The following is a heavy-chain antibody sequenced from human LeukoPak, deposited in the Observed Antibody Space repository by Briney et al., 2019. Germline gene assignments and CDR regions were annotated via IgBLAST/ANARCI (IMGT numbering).Heavy chain of an antibody. D-gene: IGHD4-17*01. CDR2: ISAYNGNT. V-gene: IGHV1-18*01. J-gene: IGHJ4*02. CDR1: GYTFTSYG. CDR3: ARVTLDYGDYYVIDY. Sequence: GASVKVSYKASGYTFTSYGISWVRQAPGQGLEWMGWISAYNGNTNYAQKLQGRVTMTTDTSTSTAYMELRSLRSDDTAVYYCARVTLDYGDYYVIDYWGQGTLVTVSS.